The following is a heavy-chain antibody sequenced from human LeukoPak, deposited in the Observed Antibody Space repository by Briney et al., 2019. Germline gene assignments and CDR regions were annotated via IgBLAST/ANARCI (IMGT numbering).Heavy chain of an antibody. CDR2: IKQDGSEK. D-gene: IGHD3-22*01. J-gene: IGHJ4*02. V-gene: IGHV3-7*01. CDR1: GFTFSSYW. CDR3: AKEAYDSSGYYYVQGDYFDY. Sequence: PGGSLRLSCAASGFTFSSYWMSWVRQAPGKGLEWVANIKQDGSEKYYVDSVKGRFTISRDNAKNSLYLQMNSLRAEDTAVYYCAKEAYDSSGYYYVQGDYFDYWGQGTLVTVSS.